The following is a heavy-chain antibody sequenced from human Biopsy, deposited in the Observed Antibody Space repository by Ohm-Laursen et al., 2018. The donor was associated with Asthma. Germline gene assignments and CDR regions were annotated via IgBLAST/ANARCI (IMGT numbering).Heavy chain of an antibody. Sequence: SSVTVSCKSLGGTFNTYVIGWVRQAPGQGLEWMGGINSVFGTTTYPQKFQDRVTITADDSTSTVYMELSSLRSEATAVYYCARKAGSCISRTCYSLDFWGQGTLVTVSS. CDR1: GGTFNTYV. CDR2: INSVFGTT. CDR3: ARKAGSCISRTCYSLDF. V-gene: IGHV1-69*01. D-gene: IGHD2-2*01. J-gene: IGHJ4*02.